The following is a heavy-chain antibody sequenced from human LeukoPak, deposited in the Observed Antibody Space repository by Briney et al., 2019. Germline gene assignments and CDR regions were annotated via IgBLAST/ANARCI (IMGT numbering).Heavy chain of an antibody. CDR1: GGSISSYY. J-gene: IGHJ6*02. CDR2: IYYSETT. V-gene: IGHV4-59*01. Sequence: SETLSLTCTISGGSISSYYWSWIRQPPGKGLDWIGYIYYSETTNYNPSLESRVTISLDTSKNQFSLKLSSVTAADTAIYYCARVSGYGAYVGYYGMDVWGQGTTVTVSS. D-gene: IGHD4-17*01. CDR3: ARVSGYGAYVGYYGMDV.